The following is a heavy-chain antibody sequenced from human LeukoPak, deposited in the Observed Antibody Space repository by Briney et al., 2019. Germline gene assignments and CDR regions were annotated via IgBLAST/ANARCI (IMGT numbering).Heavy chain of an antibody. Sequence: ASVKVSCKASGYTFTSYGISWVRQAPGQGLEWMGWISPYNGNTKYAQKFQGRVTVTTDTSTSTAYMELRSLRSDDTAVYYCASGYYSDGSGYSPADYWGQGTLVTVSS. D-gene: IGHD3-22*01. J-gene: IGHJ4*02. CDR1: GYTFTSYG. CDR3: ASGYYSDGSGYSPADY. CDR2: ISPYNGNT. V-gene: IGHV1-18*01.